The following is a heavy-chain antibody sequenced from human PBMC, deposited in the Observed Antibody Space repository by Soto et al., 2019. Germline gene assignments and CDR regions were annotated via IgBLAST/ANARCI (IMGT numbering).Heavy chain of an antibody. J-gene: IGHJ4*02. CDR3: ARLSTVAPAAPLPAQFDY. Sequence: SETLSLTCTVSGGSISSSSYYWGWIRQPPGKGLEWIGSIYYSGSTYYNPSLKSRVTISVDTSKNQFSLKLSSVTAADTAVYYCARLSTVAPAAPLPAQFDYWGQGTLVTVSS. CDR2: IYYSGST. D-gene: IGHD2-2*01. V-gene: IGHV4-39*01. CDR1: GGSISSSSYY.